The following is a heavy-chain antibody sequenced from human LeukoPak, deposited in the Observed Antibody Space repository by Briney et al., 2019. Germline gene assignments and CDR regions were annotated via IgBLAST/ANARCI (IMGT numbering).Heavy chain of an antibody. CDR2: IRSKANSYAT. J-gene: IGHJ4*02. CDR1: GFTFSGSA. Sequence: GGSLRLSCAASGFTFSGSAIHWVRQASGKGLEWVGRIRSKANSYATSSATSVKGRFTISRDDSKNTAYLQMNSLKTEDTAVYYCTRDYGVLFDYWGQGTLVTVSS. V-gene: IGHV3-73*01. CDR3: TRDYGVLFDY. D-gene: IGHD4-17*01.